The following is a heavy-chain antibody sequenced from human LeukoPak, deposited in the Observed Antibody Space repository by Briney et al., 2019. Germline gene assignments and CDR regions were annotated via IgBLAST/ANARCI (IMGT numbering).Heavy chain of an antibody. V-gene: IGHV4-30-4*01. D-gene: IGHD3-10*01. CDR1: GGSISSGDYY. Sequence: SETLSLTCTVSGGSISSGDYYWSWIRQPPGKGLEWIGYIYYSGSTYYNPSLKSRVTISVDTSKNQFSLKLSSVTAADTAVYYCARDLLLWFGDFDYWGQGTLVTVSS. CDR2: IYYSGST. CDR3: ARDLLLWFGDFDY. J-gene: IGHJ4*02.